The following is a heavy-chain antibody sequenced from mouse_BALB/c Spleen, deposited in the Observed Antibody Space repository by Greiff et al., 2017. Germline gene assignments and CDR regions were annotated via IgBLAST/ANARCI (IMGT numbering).Heavy chain of an antibody. CDR3: ATTARAIAY. V-gene: IGHV14-3*02. CDR2: IDPANGNT. D-gene: IGHD3-2*01. Sequence: EVQLQESGAELVKPGASVKLSCTASGFNIKDTYMHWVKQRPEQGLEWIGRIDPANGNTKYDPKFQGKATITADTSSNTAYLQLSSLTSEDTAVYYCATTARAIAYWGQGTLVTVSA. J-gene: IGHJ3*01. CDR1: GFNIKDTY.